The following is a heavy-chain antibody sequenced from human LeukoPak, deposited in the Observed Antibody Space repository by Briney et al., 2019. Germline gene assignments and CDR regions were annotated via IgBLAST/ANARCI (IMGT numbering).Heavy chain of an antibody. D-gene: IGHD6-19*01. CDR1: XXTFTGYY. CDR2: INPNSGGT. J-gene: IGHJ6*03. CDR3: ARDSSGWYDPNYYYYMDV. Sequence: GASVKXXXKASXXTFTGYYMHWVRQAPGQGVERMGWINPNSGGTNYAKKFQGRVTMTRDTSIRTDYMEMSRLRDEDTAGYYCARDSSGWYDPNYYYYMDVWGKGTTVTVSS. V-gene: IGHV1-2*02.